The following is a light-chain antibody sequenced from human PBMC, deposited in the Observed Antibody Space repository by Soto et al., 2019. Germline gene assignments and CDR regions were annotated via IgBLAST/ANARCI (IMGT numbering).Light chain of an antibody. J-gene: IGKJ3*01. V-gene: IGKV3-20*01. CDR2: DAS. Sequence: EIVLTQSPGTLSLSPGERATLSCRASQRVSSSYLAWYQQKPGQAPRLLIYDASSRATGIPDRFSGSGSATDFTLTISRLEPEDFALYYCQQYGSSPFTFGPGTKVDIK. CDR3: QQYGSSPFT. CDR1: QRVSSSY.